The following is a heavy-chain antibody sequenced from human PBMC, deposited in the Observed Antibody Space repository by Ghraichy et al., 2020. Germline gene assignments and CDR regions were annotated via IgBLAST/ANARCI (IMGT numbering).Heavy chain of an antibody. CDR1: GGSISSYY. Sequence: SETLSLTCTVSGGSISSYYWSWIRQPPGKGLEWIGYIYYSGSTNYNPSLKSRVTISVDTSKNQFSLKLSSVTAADTAVYYCARRMGLLWFGELSAFDIWGQGTMVTVSS. V-gene: IGHV4-59*08. CDR2: IYYSGST. CDR3: ARRMGLLWFGELSAFDI. J-gene: IGHJ3*02. D-gene: IGHD3-10*01.